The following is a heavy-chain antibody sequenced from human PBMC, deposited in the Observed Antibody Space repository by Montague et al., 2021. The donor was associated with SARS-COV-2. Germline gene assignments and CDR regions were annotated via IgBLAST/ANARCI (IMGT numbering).Heavy chain of an antibody. D-gene: IGHD2-15*01. CDR1: GGSINSNSYY. V-gene: IGHV4-39*07. J-gene: IGHJ4*02. CDR2: IFYTGST. CDR3: ARAQNICFIANCVNYFDL. Sequence: SETLSLTCTVSGGSINSNSYYWGWIRQPPGKGLEWIGSIFYTGSTKFNPSLKSRVSMSLDTSKNHFSLRLSAVTAADTARYYCARAQNICFIANCVNYFDLWGLGALVTVSS.